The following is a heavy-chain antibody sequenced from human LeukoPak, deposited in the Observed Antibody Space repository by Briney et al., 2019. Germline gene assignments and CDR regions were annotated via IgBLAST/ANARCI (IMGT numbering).Heavy chain of an antibody. CDR3: ARGGLTTASFGY. CDR2: IIPIFGTA. Sequence: SVKVSCKASGGTFSSHAISWVRQAPGQGLEWMGGIIPIFGTANYAQKFQGRVTITADESTSTAYMELSSLRSEDTAVYYCARGGLTTASFGYWGQGTLVTVPS. V-gene: IGHV1-69*13. J-gene: IGHJ4*02. D-gene: IGHD4-11*01. CDR1: GGTFSSHA.